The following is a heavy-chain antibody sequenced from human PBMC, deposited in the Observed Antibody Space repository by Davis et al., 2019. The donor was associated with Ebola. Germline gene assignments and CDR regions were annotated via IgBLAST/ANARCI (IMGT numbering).Heavy chain of an antibody. V-gene: IGHV3-21*04. CDR3: TRPDCSGKSCILDV. J-gene: IGHJ6*02. CDR2: ISSSSSYI. Sequence: GGSLRLSCAASGFTFSSYSMNWVRQAPGKGLEWVSSISSSSSYIYYADSVKGRFTISRDNAKNSLYLQMNSLKASDTAMYYCTRPDCSGKSCILDVWGQGTTVTVSS. CDR1: GFTFSSYS. D-gene: IGHD2-15*01.